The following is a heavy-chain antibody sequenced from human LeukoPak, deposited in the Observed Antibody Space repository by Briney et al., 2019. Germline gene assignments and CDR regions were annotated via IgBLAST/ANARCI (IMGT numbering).Heavy chain of an antibody. J-gene: IGHJ4*02. CDR1: GFTFSSYA. CDR2: ISYDGSNK. D-gene: IGHD3-10*01. V-gene: IGHV3-30-3*01. Sequence: PGRSLRLSCAASGFTFSSYAMHWVRQAPGKGLEWVAVISYDGSNKYYADSVKGRFTISRDNSKNTLYLQMNSLRAEDTAVYYCARHLGADYYFDYWGQGTLVTVSS. CDR3: ARHLGADYYFDY.